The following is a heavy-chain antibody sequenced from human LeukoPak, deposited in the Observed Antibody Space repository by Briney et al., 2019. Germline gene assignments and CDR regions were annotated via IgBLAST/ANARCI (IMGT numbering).Heavy chain of an antibody. Sequence: PSETLSLTCTVSGGSISSYYWSWIRQPPGKGLEWIGYIYCSGSTNYNPSLKSRVTISVDTSKNQFSLKLSSVTAADTAVYYCARGSRGYSYGYDYWGQGTLVTVSS. CDR1: GGSISSYY. CDR3: ARGSRGYSYGYDY. D-gene: IGHD5-18*01. V-gene: IGHV4-59*01. J-gene: IGHJ4*02. CDR2: IYCSGST.